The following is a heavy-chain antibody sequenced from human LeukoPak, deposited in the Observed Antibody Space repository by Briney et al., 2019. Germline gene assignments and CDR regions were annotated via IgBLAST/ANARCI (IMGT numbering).Heavy chain of an antibody. CDR1: GFIFSNYG. Sequence: GGSLRLSCAASGFIFSNYGMHWVRQAPGKGLEWVAVTSSDGNIKYYADSVKGRFTISRDNSKNTLYLQMNSLRGEDTGVYYCARDPVPATARHFDYWGQGTLVTVSS. CDR3: ARDPVPATARHFDY. J-gene: IGHJ4*02. CDR2: TSSDGNIK. D-gene: IGHD1-1*01. V-gene: IGHV3-30*03.